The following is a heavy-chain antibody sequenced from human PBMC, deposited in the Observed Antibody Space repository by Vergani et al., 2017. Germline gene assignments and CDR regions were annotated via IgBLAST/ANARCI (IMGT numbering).Heavy chain of an antibody. CDR1: GFTFSDYY. CDR2: IYYSGST. CDR3: ARSGSGSYYDY. V-gene: IGHV4-59*08. J-gene: IGHJ4*02. Sequence: QVQLVESGGGLVKPGGSLRLSCAASGFTFSDYYMSWIRQPPGKGLEWIGYIYYSGSTNYNPSLKSRVTISVDTSKNQFSLKLSSVTAADTAVYYCARSGSGSYYDYWGQGTLVTVSS. D-gene: IGHD1-26*01.